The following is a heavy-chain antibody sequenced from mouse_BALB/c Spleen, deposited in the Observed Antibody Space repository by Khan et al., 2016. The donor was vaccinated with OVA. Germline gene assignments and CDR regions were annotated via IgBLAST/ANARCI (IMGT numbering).Heavy chain of an antibody. D-gene: IGHD1-1*01. CDR3: AGGNYYGYAMDY. Sequence: EVQLQESGPGLVKPFQSLSLTCTVTGYSITSNYAWNLIRQSPGSQLEWVDIISYNGNTSYNPSFKSRTSITRDTSTNPAYLQLNSLTTEDTATYYWAGGNYYGYAMDYWGQGTLVTVSS. J-gene: IGHJ4*01. CDR2: ISYNGNT. CDR1: GYSITSNYA. V-gene: IGHV3-2*02.